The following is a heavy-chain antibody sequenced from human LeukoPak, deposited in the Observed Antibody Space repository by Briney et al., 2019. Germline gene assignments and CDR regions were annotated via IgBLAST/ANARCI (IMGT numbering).Heavy chain of an antibody. CDR3: ARDLSISLYYYYVMDV. V-gene: IGHV3-30-3*01. J-gene: IGHJ6*02. CDR1: GFTFNTYA. D-gene: IGHD2-2*01. CDR2: MSFDGSSK. Sequence: GRSLRLSCAASGFTFNTYAVHWVRQAPGKGLDWVAVMSFDGSSKYYVDSVKGRFTISRDNSKNTLYLQMNSLRAEDTAVYYCARDLSISLYYYYVMDVWGQGTTVTVSS.